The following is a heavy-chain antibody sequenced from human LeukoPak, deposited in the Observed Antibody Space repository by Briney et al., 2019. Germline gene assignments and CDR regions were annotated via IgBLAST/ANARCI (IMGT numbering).Heavy chain of an antibody. D-gene: IGHD6-13*01. V-gene: IGHV1-8*01. Sequence: ASVKVSCKASGYTFTSYDINWVRQATGQGLEWMGWMNPNSGNTGYAQKFQGRVTMTRNTSISTAYMELSSLRSEDTAVYYCAGGVRAAGGWFDPWGQGTLVTVSS. CDR1: GYTFTSYD. J-gene: IGHJ5*02. CDR2: MNPNSGNT. CDR3: AGGVRAAGGWFDP.